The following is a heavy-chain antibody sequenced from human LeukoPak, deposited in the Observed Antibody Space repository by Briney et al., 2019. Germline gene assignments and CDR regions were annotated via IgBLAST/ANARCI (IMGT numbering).Heavy chain of an antibody. D-gene: IGHD6-6*01. V-gene: IGHV3-30*18. CDR2: ISYDGSNE. CDR1: GFTFSSHG. CDR3: AKVPIYSTSSY. Sequence: GGSLRLSCAASGFTFSSHGMHWVRQAPGKGLEWVAVISYDGSNEYYADSVKGRFTISRDNSKNTLYLQMNSLRAEDTAVYYCAKVPIYSTSSYWGQGTLVTVSS. J-gene: IGHJ4*02.